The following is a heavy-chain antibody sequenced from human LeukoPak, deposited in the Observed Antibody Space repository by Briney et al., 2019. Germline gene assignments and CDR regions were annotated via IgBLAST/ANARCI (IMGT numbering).Heavy chain of an antibody. CDR1: GFTFSNYW. V-gene: IGHV3-74*01. J-gene: IGHJ4*02. CDR3: ARTAYSDYPLGF. CDR2: ISSDGSST. D-gene: IGHD5-12*01. Sequence: GGSLILSCAASGFTFSNYWMHWVRQAPGKGLVWVSRISSDGSSTSYADSVKGRFTISRDNAKNTLYLQMNSLRAEDTAVYYCARTAYSDYPLGFWGEGTLVTVSS.